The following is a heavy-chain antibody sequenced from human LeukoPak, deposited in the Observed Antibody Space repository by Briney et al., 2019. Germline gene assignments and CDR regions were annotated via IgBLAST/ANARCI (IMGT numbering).Heavy chain of an antibody. D-gene: IGHD5-12*01. CDR3: ARPRGYDLSGLGY. Sequence: PSETLSLTCAVYAWSFNYYYWGWIRQPPGKGLEWIGEINHSGSTNYNPSLKSRVTISVDTSKNEFSLKLSSVTAPDTAVYYCARPRGYDLSGLGYWGQGTLVTVSS. CDR2: INHSGST. CDR1: AWSFNYYY. V-gene: IGHV4-34*01. J-gene: IGHJ4*02.